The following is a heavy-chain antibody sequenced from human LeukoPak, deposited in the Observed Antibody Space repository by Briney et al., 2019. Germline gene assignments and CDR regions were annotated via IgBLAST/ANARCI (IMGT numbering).Heavy chain of an antibody. V-gene: IGHV3-23*01. CDR2: ISGSGGST. CDR3: AKDIVVVVAATPDSYFQH. D-gene: IGHD2-15*01. Sequence: GSLRLSCAASGFTFSSYAMSWVRQAPGKGLEWVSAISGSGGSTYCADSVKGRFTISRDNSKNTLYLQMNSLRAEDTAVYYCAKDIVVVVAATPDSYFQHWGQGTLVTVSS. J-gene: IGHJ1*01. CDR1: GFTFSSYA.